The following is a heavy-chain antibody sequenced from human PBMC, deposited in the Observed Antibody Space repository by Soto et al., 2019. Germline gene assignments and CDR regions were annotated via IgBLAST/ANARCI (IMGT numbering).Heavy chain of an antibody. CDR1: GGSISSGDYY. Sequence: SETLSLTCTVSGGSISSGDYYWSWIRQPPGKGLEWIGYIYYSGSTYYNPSLKSRVTISVDTSKNQFSLKLSSVTAADTAVYYCARDRYQKYYFDSSGYDGMDVWGQGTTVTV. CDR3: ARDRYQKYYFDSSGYDGMDV. D-gene: IGHD3-22*01. V-gene: IGHV4-30-4*01. CDR2: IYYSGST. J-gene: IGHJ6*02.